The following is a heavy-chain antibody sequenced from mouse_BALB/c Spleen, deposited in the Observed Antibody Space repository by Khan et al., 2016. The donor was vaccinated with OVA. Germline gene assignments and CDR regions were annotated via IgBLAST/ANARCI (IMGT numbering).Heavy chain of an antibody. Sequence: EVQLEESGPGLVKPSQSLSLTCTVTGYSITSDYAWNWLRQFPGNKLEWMGYISSSGSTNYNPALKSRISITRDTSKNQFFLQLNSVTTEDTATYYCARDGSRYNYDMDYWGQGTSGTVSS. J-gene: IGHJ4*01. CDR3: ARDGSRYNYDMDY. D-gene: IGHD2-3*01. V-gene: IGHV3-2*02. CDR1: GYSITSDYA. CDR2: ISSSGST.